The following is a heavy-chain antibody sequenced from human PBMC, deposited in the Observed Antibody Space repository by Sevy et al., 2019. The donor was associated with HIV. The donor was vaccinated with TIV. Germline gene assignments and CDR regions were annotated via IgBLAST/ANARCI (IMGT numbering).Heavy chain of an antibody. D-gene: IGHD4-4*01. J-gene: IGHJ4*02. CDR3: ATSRRDDYNYFFDY. V-gene: IGHV3-48*03. CDR2: ISTGGATI. Sequence: GGSLRLSCVASGFTFSRYEVNWVRQAPGKGLQWISYISTGGATIYYPDSLKGRFTISRDNAKNSVHLQMNSLRAEDTALYYCATSRRDDYNYFFDYWGQGTLVTVSS. CDR1: GFTFSRYE.